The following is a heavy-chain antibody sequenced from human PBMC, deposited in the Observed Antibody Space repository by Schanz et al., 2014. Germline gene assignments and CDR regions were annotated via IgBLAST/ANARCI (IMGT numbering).Heavy chain of an antibody. D-gene: IGHD1-1*01. CDR1: GLNFDYYG. CDR2: IGYDGSEK. CDR3: AKERPNWAYLED. V-gene: IGHV3-33*06. Sequence: QVQLVESGGGVVQPGRSLRLSCATSGLNFDYYGMNWVRQAPGKGLEWVANIGYDGSEKYYVDSVKGRFTISRDNSKDTLYLQMSGLTPEDTAVYYCAKERPNWAYLEDWGQGTRVTVSS. J-gene: IGHJ4*02.